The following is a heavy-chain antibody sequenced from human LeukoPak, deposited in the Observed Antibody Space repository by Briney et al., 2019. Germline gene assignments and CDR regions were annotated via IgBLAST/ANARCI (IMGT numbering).Heavy chain of an antibody. CDR1: GFTFSSYA. D-gene: IGHD4-17*01. J-gene: IGHJ4*02. V-gene: IGHV3-23*01. CDR2: ISGSGGST. Sequence: GGSLRLSCAASGFTFSSYAMSWVRQAPGKGLEWVSAISGSGGSTYYADSVKGRFTISRDNSKNTLYLQMNSLRAEDTAVYYCAKDTTPYGDPSPTVVDYWGQGTLVTVSS. CDR3: AKDTTPYGDPSPTVVDY.